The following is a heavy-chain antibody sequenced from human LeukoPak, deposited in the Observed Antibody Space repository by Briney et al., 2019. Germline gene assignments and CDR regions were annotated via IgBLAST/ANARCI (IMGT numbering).Heavy chain of an antibody. Sequence: GGSLRLSCAASGFTFSTYAMSWVRQAPGKGLECVSALSGNGNTIYYADSVKGRFTISRDNSKNTLSLQMNSLRAEDTAVYYCARALYSYGYPYYFDYWGQGTLVTVSS. D-gene: IGHD5-18*01. CDR1: GFTFSTYA. J-gene: IGHJ4*02. V-gene: IGHV3-23*01. CDR3: ARALYSYGYPYYFDY. CDR2: LSGNGNTI.